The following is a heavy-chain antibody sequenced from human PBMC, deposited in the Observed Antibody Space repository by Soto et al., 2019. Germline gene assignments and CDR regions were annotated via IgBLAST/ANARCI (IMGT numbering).Heavy chain of an antibody. V-gene: IGHV1-69*02. CDR3: ARRGVGGYDGSWFDP. CDR2: IIPILGIA. CDR1: GGTFSSYT. J-gene: IGHJ5*02. D-gene: IGHD5-12*01. Sequence: QVQLGQSGAEVKKPGSSVKVSCKASGGTFSSYTISWVRQAPGQGLEWMGRIIPILGIANYAQKFPGRVTITADKSTSTAYMERSSLRSEDTAVDYCARRGVGGYDGSWFDPWGQGTLVTVSS.